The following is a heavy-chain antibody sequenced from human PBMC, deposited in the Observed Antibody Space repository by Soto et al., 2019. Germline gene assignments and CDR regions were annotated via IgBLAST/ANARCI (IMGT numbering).Heavy chain of an antibody. CDR2: VFSSVSA. J-gene: IGHJ4*02. CDR3: ARDGMTTGDT. V-gene: IGHV4-4*07. D-gene: IGHD2-21*02. Sequence: PSETLSLTCLVSGFSVTSYTWSWVRQPANKGLEWIGRVFSSVSATYNPSLKSRVSISMDTAENRISLKLDSVTAADAGVYFCARDGMTTGDTWGPGTLVTVSS. CDR1: GFSVTSYT.